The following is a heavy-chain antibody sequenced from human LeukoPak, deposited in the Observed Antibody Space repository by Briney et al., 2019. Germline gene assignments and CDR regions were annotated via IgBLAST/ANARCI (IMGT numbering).Heavy chain of an antibody. CDR1: GFTFDDYG. D-gene: IGHD2-2*01. Sequence: GGSLRLSCAASGFTFDDYGMSWVRQAPGKGLEWVSGVNWNGGSTGYADSVKDRFTISRDNAKNSLYLQMNSLRAEDTALYYCVRGRCSSTSCHDSPNWFDPWGQGTLVTVSS. J-gene: IGHJ5*02. CDR3: VRGRCSSTSCHDSPNWFDP. CDR2: VNWNGGST. V-gene: IGHV3-20*04.